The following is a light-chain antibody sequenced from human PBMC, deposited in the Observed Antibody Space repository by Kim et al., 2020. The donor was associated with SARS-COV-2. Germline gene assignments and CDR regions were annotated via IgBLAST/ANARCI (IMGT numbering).Light chain of an antibody. CDR1: KLGEKY. Sequence: SYELTQPPSVSVSPGQTASITCSGDKLGEKYVNWYQQKPGQSPVLVIYLDAKRPSGIPERFSGSNSGNTATLTISGTQAMDEADYYCLAWDRSTNWVFGG. V-gene: IGLV3-1*01. CDR2: LDA. CDR3: LAWDRSTNWV. J-gene: IGLJ3*02.